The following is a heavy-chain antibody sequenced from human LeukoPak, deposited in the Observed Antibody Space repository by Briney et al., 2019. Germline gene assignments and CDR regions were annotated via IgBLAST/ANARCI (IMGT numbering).Heavy chain of an antibody. D-gene: IGHD4-17*01. CDR1: GFTLSNYW. Sequence: PGGSLRLSCAASGFTLSNYWMHWVRQTPGKGLMWVSRIGPDGRTTTYADSVKGRFTISRDSAKNTLYVQMNNLRAEDTAVYYCARGVNGNYGKFDSWGQGTLVTVSS. J-gene: IGHJ4*02. CDR2: IGPDGRTT. CDR3: ARGVNGNYGKFDS. V-gene: IGHV3-74*03.